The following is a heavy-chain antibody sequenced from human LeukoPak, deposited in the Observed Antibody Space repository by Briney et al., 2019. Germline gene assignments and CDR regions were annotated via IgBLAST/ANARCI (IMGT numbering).Heavy chain of an antibody. J-gene: IGHJ4*02. CDR1: GFTFSSYG. Sequence: GGSLRLSXAASGFTFSSYGMHWVRQAPGKGLEWEAFIRYDGSNKYYADSVKGRFTISRDNSKNTLYLQMNSLRAEDTAVYYCAKDRGDHFDYWGQGTLVTVSS. CDR2: IRYDGSNK. CDR3: AKDRGDHFDY. V-gene: IGHV3-30*02.